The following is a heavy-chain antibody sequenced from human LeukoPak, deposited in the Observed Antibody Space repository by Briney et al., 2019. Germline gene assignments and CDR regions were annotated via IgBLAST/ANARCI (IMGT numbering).Heavy chain of an antibody. J-gene: IGHJ6*02. V-gene: IGHV3-11*01. CDR3: ARDADRFTSQPVDYGMDV. CDR1: GLTVSSDH. D-gene: IGHD2-2*01. CDR2: ISSSGSTI. Sequence: GGSLRLSCAASGLTVSSDHMSWVRQAPGKGLEWVSYISSSGSTIYYADSVKGRFTISRDNAKNSLYLQMNSLRAEDTAVYYCARDADRFTSQPVDYGMDVWGQGTTVTVSS.